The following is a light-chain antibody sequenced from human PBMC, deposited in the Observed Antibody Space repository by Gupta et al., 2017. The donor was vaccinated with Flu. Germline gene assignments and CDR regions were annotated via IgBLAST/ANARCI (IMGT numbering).Light chain of an antibody. CDR2: SNS. Sequence: VIIACSGSRSNIGNNTGNWYQQLPRKTPHVVIYSNSQRPSGVPDRFSDSKAGTSASLAISGRQPEDEADYYCAARDNSLDGPVFGGGTKLTVL. V-gene: IGLV1-44*01. CDR3: AARDNSLDGPV. J-gene: IGLJ2*01. CDR1: RSNIGNNT.